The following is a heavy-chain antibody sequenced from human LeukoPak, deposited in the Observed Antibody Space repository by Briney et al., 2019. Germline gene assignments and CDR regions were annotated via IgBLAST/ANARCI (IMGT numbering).Heavy chain of an antibody. CDR2: ISAYNGNT. CDR3: ARTKSRLGELSLDPDAFDI. D-gene: IGHD3-16*02. CDR1: GYRLSSYG. V-gene: IGHV1-18*01. J-gene: IGHJ3*02. Sequence: GASVKVSCKASGYRLSSYGISWVRQAPGQGLEWMGWISAYNGNTNSAQKFQGRVTMTTDTSTSSAYMELRSLRSDDTAVHYCARTKSRLGELSLDPDAFDIWGQGTMVTVSS.